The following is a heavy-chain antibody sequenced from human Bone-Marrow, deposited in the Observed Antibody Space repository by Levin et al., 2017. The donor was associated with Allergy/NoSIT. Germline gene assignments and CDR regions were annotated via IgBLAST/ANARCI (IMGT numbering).Heavy chain of an antibody. V-gene: IGHV3-7*04. CDR2: IKQDGSEK. D-gene: IGHD2-15*01. CDR1: GFTCSSYW. Sequence: GESLKISCAASGFTCSSYWMSWVRQAPGKGLEWVANIKQDGSEKYYVDSVKGRFTISRDNAKNSLYLQMNSLRAEDTAVYYCARDISTALYCSGGSCYSHRGYYYYYGMDVWGQGTTVTVSS. J-gene: IGHJ6*02. CDR3: ARDISTALYCSGGSCYSHRGYYYYYGMDV.